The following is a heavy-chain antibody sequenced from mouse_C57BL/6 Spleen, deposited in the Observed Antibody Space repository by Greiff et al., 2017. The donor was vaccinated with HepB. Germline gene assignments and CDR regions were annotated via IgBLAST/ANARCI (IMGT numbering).Heavy chain of an antibody. V-gene: IGHV3-6*01. Sequence: VQLQQSGPGLVKPSQSLSLTCSVTGYSITSGYYWNWIRQFPGNKLEWMGYISYDGSNNYNPSLKNRISITRDTSKNQFFLKLNSVTTEDTATYYCAITVVDWYFDVWGTGTTVTVSS. CDR3: AITVVDWYFDV. CDR1: GYSITSGYY. J-gene: IGHJ1*03. D-gene: IGHD1-1*01. CDR2: ISYDGSN.